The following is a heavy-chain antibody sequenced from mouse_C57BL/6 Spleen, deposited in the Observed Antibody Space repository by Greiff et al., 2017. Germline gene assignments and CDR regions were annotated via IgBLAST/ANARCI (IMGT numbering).Heavy chain of an antibody. D-gene: IGHD1-1*01. Sequence: QVQLQQPGAELVKPGASVKLSCKASGYTFTSYWMHWVKQRPGQGLEWIGMIHPNSGSTNYNEKFKSKATLTVHKSSSTAYMQLSSLTSEDSAVYYCARTGSSLGYFDVWGTGTTVTVSS. CDR3: ARTGSSLGYFDV. CDR2: IHPNSGST. V-gene: IGHV1-64*01. J-gene: IGHJ1*03. CDR1: GYTFTSYW.